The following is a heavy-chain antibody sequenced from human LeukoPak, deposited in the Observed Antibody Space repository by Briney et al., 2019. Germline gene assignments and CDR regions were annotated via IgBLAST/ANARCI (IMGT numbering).Heavy chain of an antibody. CDR1: GFTFGGYA. V-gene: IGHV3-23*01. Sequence: PGGSLRLSCTASGFTFGGYAMSWVRQAPGKGLEWVSSISGGSEDTYYADSVKGRFTISRDNSKTTSYLQMNSLRAEDTAVYYCARTIAQYSNSWLYFYSGLAVWGQGTTVTVSS. CDR2: ISGGSEDT. J-gene: IGHJ6*02. D-gene: IGHD6-13*01. CDR3: ARTIAQYSNSWLYFYSGLAV.